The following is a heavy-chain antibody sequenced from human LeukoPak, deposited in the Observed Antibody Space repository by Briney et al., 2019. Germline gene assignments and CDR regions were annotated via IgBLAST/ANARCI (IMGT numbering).Heavy chain of an antibody. D-gene: IGHD2-15*01. J-gene: IGHJ4*02. Sequence: ASVKVSCKASGYTFTNYGISWVRQAPGQGLEWMGWISAYNGNTNYAQKLQGRVTMTTDTSTSTAYMDLRSLRSDDTAVYYCARASFCSGGSCYCDYWGQGTLVTGSS. CDR2: ISAYNGNT. CDR3: ARASFCSGGSCYCDY. CDR1: GYTFTNYG. V-gene: IGHV1-18*01.